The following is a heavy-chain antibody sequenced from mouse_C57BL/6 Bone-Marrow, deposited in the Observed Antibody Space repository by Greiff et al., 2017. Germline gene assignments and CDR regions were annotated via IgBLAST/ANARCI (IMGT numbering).Heavy chain of an antibody. J-gene: IGHJ3*01. V-gene: IGHV1-61*01. D-gene: IGHD1-1*01. Sequence: QVQLQQPGAELVRPGSSVKLSCKASGYTFTSYWMDWVKQRPGQGLEWIGNIYPSDSETHYNQKFKDKATLTVDKSTSTAYMQLSSLTSEDSAVYYCASPTTLVAPFAYWGQGTLVTVSA. CDR3: ASPTTLVAPFAY. CDR1: GYTFTSYW. CDR2: IYPSDSET.